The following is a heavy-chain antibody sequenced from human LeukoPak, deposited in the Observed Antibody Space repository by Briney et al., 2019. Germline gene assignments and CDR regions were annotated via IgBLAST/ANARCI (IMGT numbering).Heavy chain of an antibody. D-gene: IGHD1-26*01. J-gene: IGHJ4*02. CDR2: IYYSGST. CDR1: GGSTSSYY. V-gene: IGHV4-59*12. Sequence: SETLSPTCTVSGGSTSSYYRSWIRQPPGKGLEWVGSIYYSGSTNYKPSLKSRVTISVETSKHQFSLKLSCVTAADTAVYYCARDTVGGGSYDYWGQGTLVTVSS. CDR3: ARDTVGGGSYDY.